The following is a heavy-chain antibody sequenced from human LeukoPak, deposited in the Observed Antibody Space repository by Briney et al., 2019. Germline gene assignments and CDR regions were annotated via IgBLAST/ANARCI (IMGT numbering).Heavy chain of an antibody. J-gene: IGHJ4*02. CDR3: ARAGGSYGNYFDY. CDR2: IYYSGST. V-gene: IGHV4-39*01. D-gene: IGHD1-26*01. CDR1: GGSISSSSYY. Sequence: SETLSLTCTVSGGSISSSSYYWGWIRQPPGKGLEWIGSIYYSGSTYYNPSLKSRVTISVDTSKNQFSLKLSSVTAADTAVYYCARAGGSYGNYFDYWGQGTLVTVSS.